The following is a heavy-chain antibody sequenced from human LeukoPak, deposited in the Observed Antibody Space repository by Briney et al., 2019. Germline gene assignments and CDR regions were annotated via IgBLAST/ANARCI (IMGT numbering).Heavy chain of an antibody. CDR3: AREGYYYDTSGYYLDALDI. CDR2: ISNYSGDT. Sequence: GASVKVSCKASGYSFTNYGISWVRQAPGQGLEWMGWISNYSGDTNYAQRLQGRVTMTTDTSTTTAYMELRSLRSGDTAVYYCAREGYYYDTSGYYLDALDIWGQGTMVTVSS. J-gene: IGHJ3*02. D-gene: IGHD3-22*01. CDR1: GYSFTNYG. V-gene: IGHV1-18*01.